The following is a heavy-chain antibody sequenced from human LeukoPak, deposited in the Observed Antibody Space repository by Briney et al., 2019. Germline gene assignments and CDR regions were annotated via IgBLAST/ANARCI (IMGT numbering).Heavy chain of an antibody. J-gene: IGHJ5*02. CDR2: ISGSGGST. D-gene: IGHD6-13*01. Sequence: GGSLRLSCAPSGLTFSSYAMSWVRQAPGKGLEWVSAISGSGGSTHYADSVKGRFTISRDNSKNTLYLQMNSLRAEDTAVYYCAKSPTTGYSSSANWFDPWGQGTLVTVSS. CDR3: AKSPTTGYSSSANWFDP. CDR1: GLTFSSYA. V-gene: IGHV3-23*01.